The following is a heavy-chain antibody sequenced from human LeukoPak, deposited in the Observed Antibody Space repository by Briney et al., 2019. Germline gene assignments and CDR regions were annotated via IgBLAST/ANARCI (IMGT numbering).Heavy chain of an antibody. D-gene: IGHD3-10*01. CDR1: GFTVSSNY. V-gene: IGHV3-66*01. J-gene: IGHJ5*02. Sequence: GGSLRLSCAASGFTVSSNYMSWVRQAPGKGLEWVSVIYSGGSTYYADSVKGRFSISRDNSKNTLYLQMNSLRAEDTAVYYCARDVRWFGGLGREGWFDPWGQGTLVTVSS. CDR3: ARDVRWFGGLGREGWFDP. CDR2: IYSGGST.